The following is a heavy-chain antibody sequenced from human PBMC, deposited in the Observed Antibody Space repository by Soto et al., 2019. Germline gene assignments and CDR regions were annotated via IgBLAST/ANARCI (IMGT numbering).Heavy chain of an antibody. J-gene: IGHJ4*02. CDR3: ARGPKVSGSYQTRHDL. CDR2: ISQSGNT. Sequence: SETLSLTCSIYSGSFSGYYWSWIRQPPGKGLECIGEISQSGNTNYSPSLKSRVSISIDTSKKQFSLNLASVSAADTAVYYCARGPKVSGSYQTRHDLWGQGTLVTVSS. CDR1: SGSFSGYY. V-gene: IGHV4-34*01. D-gene: IGHD6-25*01.